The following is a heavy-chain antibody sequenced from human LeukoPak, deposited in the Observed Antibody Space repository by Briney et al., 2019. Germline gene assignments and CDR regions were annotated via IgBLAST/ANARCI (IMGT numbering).Heavy chain of an antibody. D-gene: IGHD6-19*01. Sequence: ASVTVSCKASGYTFTSYGISWVRQAPGQGLEWMGWISAYNGNTNYAQKLQGRVTMTTDTSTSTAYMELRSLRSDDTAVYYCARYRSGWPTRYFDLWGRGTLVTVSS. CDR3: ARYRSGWPTRYFDL. CDR2: ISAYNGNT. V-gene: IGHV1-18*01. CDR1: GYTFTSYG. J-gene: IGHJ2*01.